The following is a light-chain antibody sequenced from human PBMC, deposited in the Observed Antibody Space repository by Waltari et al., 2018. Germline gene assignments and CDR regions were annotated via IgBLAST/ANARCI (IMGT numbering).Light chain of an antibody. CDR1: QSLLNVNGYYQ. Sequence: IVMTQSPLSLPVTPGEPASISCRSTQSLLNVNGYYQLDWYRQKPGQSPRLLIYLGSTRASGVPDRFSGSASGTDFTLRISRVEAEDVGVYYCLATLYTPKTFGQGTKVEIK. V-gene: IGKV2-28*01. CDR2: LGS. CDR3: LATLYTPKT. J-gene: IGKJ1*01.